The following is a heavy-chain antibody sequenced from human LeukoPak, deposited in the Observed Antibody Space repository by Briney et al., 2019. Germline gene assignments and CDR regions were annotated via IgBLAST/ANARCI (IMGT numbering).Heavy chain of an antibody. J-gene: IGHJ6*03. V-gene: IGHV4-39*01. CDR2: IYYSGST. D-gene: IGHD5/OR15-5a*01. CDR3: ARCLPGARGYYYYYMDV. CDR1: GGSISSSSYY. Sequence: SETLSLTCTVSGGSISSSSYYWGWIRQPPGKGLEWIGSIYYSGSTYYNPSLKSRVTISVDTSKNQFSLKLSSVTAADTAVYYCARCLPGARGYYYYYMDVWGKGTTVTVSS.